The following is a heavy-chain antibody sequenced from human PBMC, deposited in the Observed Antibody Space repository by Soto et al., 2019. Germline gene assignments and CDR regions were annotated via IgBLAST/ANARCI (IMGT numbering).Heavy chain of an antibody. Sequence: HVQLHQSGPRLVKPSQTLSLECSVIGGSVNTGDNYWSWVRQSPGRGLEWIGYIYHIGNTFYNPALEHRVTMSVDASKNQFSLTLTSVTAADTAVYFCAREPLDGMDVWGQGTNVTVSS. J-gene: IGHJ6*02. CDR1: GGSVNTGDNY. CDR3: AREPLDGMDV. CDR2: IYHIGNT. V-gene: IGHV4-30-4*01.